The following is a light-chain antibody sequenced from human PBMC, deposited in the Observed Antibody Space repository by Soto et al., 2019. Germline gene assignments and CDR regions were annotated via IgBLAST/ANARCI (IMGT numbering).Light chain of an antibody. J-gene: IGLJ1*01. CDR1: RSKIGGTN. V-gene: IGLV1-47*01. CDR2: RNT. Sequence: QSVLPQPPSVSGTPGQRVTISCSGSRSKIGGTNVYWLQQLSGTAPKLLIYRNTQRPSGVPDRLSGSKSGTSASLAISGLRSEDEADYYCATWDDRLKTYVFGNGTKLTVL. CDR3: ATWDDRLKTYV.